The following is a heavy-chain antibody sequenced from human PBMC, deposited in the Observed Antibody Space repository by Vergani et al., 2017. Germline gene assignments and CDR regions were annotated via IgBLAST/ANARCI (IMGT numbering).Heavy chain of an antibody. V-gene: IGHV3-21*01. J-gene: IGHJ4*02. CDR1: GFTFSSYS. D-gene: IGHD3-10*01. CDR3: ARSQGTRGFDY. Sequence: EVQLVESGGGLVKPGGSLRLSCAASGFTFSSYSMNWVRQSPGKGLGWVSSISSSSSYIYYADSVKGRFTISRDNAKNSLYLQMNSLRAEDTAVYYCARSQGTRGFDYWGQGTLVTVSS. CDR2: ISSSSSYI.